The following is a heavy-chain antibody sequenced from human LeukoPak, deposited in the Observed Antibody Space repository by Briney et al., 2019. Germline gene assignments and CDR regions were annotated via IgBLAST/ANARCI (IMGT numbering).Heavy chain of an antibody. CDR2: IDAGNGDT. CDR3: ARDLSDYYDSRAYSGY. D-gene: IGHD3-22*01. Sequence: ASVKVSCKASGYTFSDYAMHWVRQAPGQRFEWMGWIDAGNGDTRYSQKFQGRVTMTTDTSTSTAYMELRSLRSDDTAVYYCARDLSDYYDSRAYSGYWGQGTLVTVSS. J-gene: IGHJ4*02. V-gene: IGHV1-3*01. CDR1: GYTFSDYA.